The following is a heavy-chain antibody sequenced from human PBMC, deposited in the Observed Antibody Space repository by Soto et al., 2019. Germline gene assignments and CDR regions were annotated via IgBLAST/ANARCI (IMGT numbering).Heavy chain of an antibody. V-gene: IGHV1-69*13. Sequence: QVQLVQSGAEVKKPGASVKVSCKTSGYSFTSNIIHWVRQAPGQSLEWMGGIIPIFGTANYAQKFQGRVTITADESTSTAYMELSSLRSEDTAVYYCARSYCSGGSCYYDYYYYGMDVWGQGTTVTVSS. D-gene: IGHD2-15*01. CDR3: ARSYCSGGSCYYDYYYYGMDV. CDR1: GYSFTSNI. J-gene: IGHJ6*02. CDR2: IIPIFGTA.